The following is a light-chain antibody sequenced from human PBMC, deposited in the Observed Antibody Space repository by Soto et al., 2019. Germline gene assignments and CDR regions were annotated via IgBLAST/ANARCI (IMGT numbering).Light chain of an antibody. CDR3: QQYKNWPPLT. CDR2: GAF. CDR1: QSVSYN. Sequence: EIVMTQSPATVSVSPGETATLSCRASQSVSYNLAWYQQKPGQGLRLLIYGAFTRATGIPARFSGSGSGTEFTLTISSLQSEDFAVYYCQQYKNWPPLTFGGRTKVEIK. V-gene: IGKV3-15*01. J-gene: IGKJ4*01.